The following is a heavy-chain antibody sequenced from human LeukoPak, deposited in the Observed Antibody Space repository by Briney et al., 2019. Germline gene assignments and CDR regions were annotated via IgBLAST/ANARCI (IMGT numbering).Heavy chain of an antibody. CDR3: ATGNYYDSRGYYTFGH. CDR2: INGDGSTT. CDR1: GFTFSRYW. Sequence: GGSLRLSCAASGFTFSRYWMHWVRQAPGKGLVWVSRINGDGSTTSYADSVKGGFTISRDKAKNTLYLQMNSLRAEDTAVYYCATGNYYDSRGYYTFGHWGQGTLVTVSS. J-gene: IGHJ1*01. D-gene: IGHD3-22*01. V-gene: IGHV3-74*01.